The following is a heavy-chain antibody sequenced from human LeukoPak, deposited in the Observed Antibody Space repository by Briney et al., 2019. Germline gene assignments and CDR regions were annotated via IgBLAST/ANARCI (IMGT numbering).Heavy chain of an antibody. CDR2: IIPIFGTA. J-gene: IGHJ5*02. V-gene: IGHV1-69*05. D-gene: IGHD2/OR15-2a*01. Sequence: SVKVSCKASGYTFTSYGISWVRQAPGQGLEWMGGIIPIFGTANYAQKFQGRVTITTDESTSTAYMELSSLRSEDTAVYYCARDHYRVNYFLYESGWFDPWGQGTLVTVSS. CDR1: GYTFTSYG. CDR3: ARDHYRVNYFLYESGWFDP.